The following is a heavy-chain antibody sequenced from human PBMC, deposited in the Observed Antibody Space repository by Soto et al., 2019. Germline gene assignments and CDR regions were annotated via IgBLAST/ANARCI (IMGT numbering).Heavy chain of an antibody. CDR1: GYTFTSYY. Sequence: GASVKVSCKASGYTFTSYYMHWVRQAPGQGLEWMGIINPSGGSTSYAQKFQGRVTMTRDTSTSTVYMELSSLRSEDTAVYYCARNHLEYSGSSGQDYYFDYWGQGTLVTVSS. V-gene: IGHV1-46*03. CDR3: ARNHLEYSGSSGQDYYFDY. CDR2: INPSGGST. D-gene: IGHD6-6*01. J-gene: IGHJ4*02.